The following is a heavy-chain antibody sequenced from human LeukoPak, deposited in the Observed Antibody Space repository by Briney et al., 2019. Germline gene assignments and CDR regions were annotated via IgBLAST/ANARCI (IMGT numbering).Heavy chain of an antibody. CDR3: VKDSPPRYSGSPPAY. Sequence: GGSLRLSCAASGFTFSSYWMSWVRQAPGKGLEWVANINKDGGEKYYVDSVKGRFTISRDNAKNSLYLQMNSLRADDTAVYYCVKDSPPRYSGSPPAYWGQGTLVTVPS. V-gene: IGHV3-7*03. D-gene: IGHD1-26*01. CDR1: GFTFSSYW. J-gene: IGHJ4*02. CDR2: INKDGGEK.